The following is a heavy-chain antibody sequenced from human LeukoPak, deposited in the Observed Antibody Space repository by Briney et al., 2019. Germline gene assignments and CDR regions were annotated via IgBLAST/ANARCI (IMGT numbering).Heavy chain of an antibody. D-gene: IGHD4/OR15-4a*01. CDR2: ISGRSDNI. J-gene: IGHJ4*02. CDR3: ARGANYGDYVGY. CDR1: GFTFSSYA. V-gene: IGHV3-23*01. Sequence: GGSLRLSCAASGFTFSSYAMSWVRQAPGKGLEWVSAISGRSDNIYYADSVKGRFTISRDNSKNTLYLQMNSLRAEDTAVYYCARGANYGDYVGYWGQGTLVTVSS.